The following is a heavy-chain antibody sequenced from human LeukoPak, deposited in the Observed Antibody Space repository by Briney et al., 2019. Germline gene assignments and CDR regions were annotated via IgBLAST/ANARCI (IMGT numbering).Heavy chain of an antibody. J-gene: IGHJ4*02. D-gene: IGHD4-11*01. CDR1: GFTFSSYG. Sequence: PGGSLRLSCAASGFTFSSYGMHWVRQAPGKGLEWVAVIWYDGSNKYYADSVKGRFTISRDNSKNTLYLQVNSLRAEDTAVYYCARENSNYIIDYWGQGTLVTVSS. CDR3: ARENSNYIIDY. CDR2: IWYDGSNK. V-gene: IGHV3-33*01.